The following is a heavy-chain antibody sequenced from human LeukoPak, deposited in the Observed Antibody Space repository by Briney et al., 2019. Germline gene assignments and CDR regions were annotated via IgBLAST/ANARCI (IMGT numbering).Heavy chain of an antibody. CDR1: GGSFSGYY. CDR2: INHSGST. CDR3: ARDVGARLPGY. D-gene: IGHD6-6*01. Sequence: SETLSLTCAVYGGSFSGYYWSWIRQPPGKGLEWIGEINHSGSTNYNPSLKSRVTISVDTSKNQFSLKLSSVTAADTAIYYCARDVGARLPGYWGQGILVTVSS. J-gene: IGHJ4*02. V-gene: IGHV4-34*01.